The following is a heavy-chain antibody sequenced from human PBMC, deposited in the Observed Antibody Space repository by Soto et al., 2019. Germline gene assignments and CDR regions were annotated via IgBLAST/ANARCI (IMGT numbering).Heavy chain of an antibody. Sequence: ASVKVSCKASGYTFTSYGISWVRQAPGQGLEWMGWISAYNGNTNYAQKLQGRVTMTTDTSTSTAYMELRSLRSDDTAVYYCARGHTSSSWYPRGMDVWGQGTTVTVSS. CDR2: ISAYNGNT. J-gene: IGHJ6*02. D-gene: IGHD6-13*01. CDR1: GYTFTSYG. V-gene: IGHV1-18*01. CDR3: ARGHTSSSWYPRGMDV.